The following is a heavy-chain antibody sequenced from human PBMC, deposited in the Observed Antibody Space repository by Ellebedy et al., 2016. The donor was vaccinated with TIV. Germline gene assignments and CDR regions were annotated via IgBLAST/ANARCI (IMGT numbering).Heavy chain of an antibody. CDR2: IYSGGST. CDR1: GFTVSSNY. J-gene: IGHJ6*02. CDR3: ARGLWFGTRRGSYGMDV. Sequence: GESLKISCAASGFTVSSNYMSWVRQAPGEGLEWVSVIYSGGSTYYADSVKGRFTISRHNSKNTLYLQMNSLRAEDTAVYYCARGLWFGTRRGSYGMDVWGQGTTVTVSS. D-gene: IGHD3-10*01. V-gene: IGHV3-53*04.